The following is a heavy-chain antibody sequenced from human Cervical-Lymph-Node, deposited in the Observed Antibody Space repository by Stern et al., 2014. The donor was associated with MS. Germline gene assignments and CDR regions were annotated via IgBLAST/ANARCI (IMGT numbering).Heavy chain of an antibody. J-gene: IGHJ4*02. CDR2: INKYTAYV. V-gene: IGHV3-21*01. CDR1: GFTFSNYK. D-gene: IGHD1-26*01. Sequence: EVQLVESGGGLVKPGGSLRLSCAASGFTFSNYKMHWVRQAPGKGLEWVSSINKYTAYVYYACSLNGRFTITRHNAKNSLYLQMNSLRVEDAAVYCCARSLVGASDYWGQGTLVTVSS. CDR3: ARSLVGASDY.